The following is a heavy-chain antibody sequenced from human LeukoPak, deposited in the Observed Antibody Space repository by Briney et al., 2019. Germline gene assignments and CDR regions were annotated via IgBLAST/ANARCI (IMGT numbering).Heavy chain of an antibody. D-gene: IGHD2-2*02. V-gene: IGHV1-2*02. J-gene: IGHJ6*02. CDR1: GYTFTGYY. Sequence: ASVKVSCKASGYTFTGYYMHWVRQAPGQGLEWMGWINPNSGGTNYAQKFQGRVTMTRDTSISTAYMELSRLRSDDTAAYYCARVGYCSSTSCYTYYYYGMDVWGQGTTVTVSS. CDR3: ARVGYCSSTSCYTYYYYGMDV. CDR2: INPNSGGT.